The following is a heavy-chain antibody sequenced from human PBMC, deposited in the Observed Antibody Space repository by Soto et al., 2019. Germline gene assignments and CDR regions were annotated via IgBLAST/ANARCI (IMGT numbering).Heavy chain of an antibody. V-gene: IGHV4-34*01. J-gene: IGHJ6*02. CDR2: INHSGST. Sequence: SETLSLTCAVYGGSFSGYYWSWIRQPPGKGLEWIGEINHSGSTNYNPSLKSRVTISVDTSKNQFSLKLSSVTAADTAVYYCARGMELRFLEWGMDVWGQGTTVTVSS. D-gene: IGHD3-3*01. CDR3: ARGMELRFLEWGMDV. CDR1: GGSFSGYY.